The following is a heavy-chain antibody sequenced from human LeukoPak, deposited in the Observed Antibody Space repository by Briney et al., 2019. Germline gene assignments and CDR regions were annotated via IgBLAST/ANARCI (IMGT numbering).Heavy chain of an antibody. CDR2: IYPNSGAT. J-gene: IGHJ4*02. CDR1: GYTFTGYY. Sequence: ASVNVSCKASGYTFTGYYMHWVRQAPGQGLEWMGWIYPNSGATKYAQKFQGRVTMTRDTSISTAYMELSGLRSDDTAVYYCGTLLSNGPFDYWGQGSLVTVSS. V-gene: IGHV1-2*02. CDR3: GTLLSNGPFDY.